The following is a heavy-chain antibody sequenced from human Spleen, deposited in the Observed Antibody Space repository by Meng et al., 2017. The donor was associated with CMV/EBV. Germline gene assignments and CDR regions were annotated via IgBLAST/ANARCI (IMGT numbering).Heavy chain of an antibody. J-gene: IGHJ6*02. CDR2: IYYSGST. Sequence: LRLSCTVSDGSISSDTYYWSWIRQYPGKGLEWIGYIYYSGSTYYNPSLKSRVTMSLDTSKNQFSLKLNSVTAADTAVYYCARDYSSSCKGMDVWGQGTTVTVSS. D-gene: IGHD6-6*01. CDR1: DGSISSDTYY. CDR3: ARDYSSSCKGMDV. V-gene: IGHV4-31*03.